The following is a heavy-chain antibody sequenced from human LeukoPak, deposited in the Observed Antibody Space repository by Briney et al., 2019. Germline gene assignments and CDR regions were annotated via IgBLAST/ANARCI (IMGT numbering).Heavy chain of an antibody. CDR1: GFTFSSYA. Sequence: GGSLRLSCAASGFTFSSYAMSWVRQAPGKGLEWVSAISGSGGRTYYADSVKGRVTISRDNSKNTLYLQMNSLRAEDTAVYYCAKIYFGGTYNWFDPWGQGTLVTVSS. D-gene: IGHD3-10*01. CDR3: AKIYFGGTYNWFDP. J-gene: IGHJ5*02. CDR2: ISGSGGRT. V-gene: IGHV3-23*01.